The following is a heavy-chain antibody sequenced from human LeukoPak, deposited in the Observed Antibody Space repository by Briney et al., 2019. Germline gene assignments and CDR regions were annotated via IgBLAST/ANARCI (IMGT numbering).Heavy chain of an antibody. CDR3: ARDRGYSYGRPGGWFDP. CDR2: ISYDGSNK. V-gene: IGHV3-30*01. J-gene: IGHJ5*02. Sequence: PGRSLRLSCAASGFTFSSYAMHWVRQAPGKGLEWVAVISYDGSNKYYADSVKGRFTISRDNSKNTLYLQMNSLRAEGTAVYYCARDRGYSYGRPGGWFDPWGQGTLVTVSS. D-gene: IGHD5-18*01. CDR1: GFTFSSYA.